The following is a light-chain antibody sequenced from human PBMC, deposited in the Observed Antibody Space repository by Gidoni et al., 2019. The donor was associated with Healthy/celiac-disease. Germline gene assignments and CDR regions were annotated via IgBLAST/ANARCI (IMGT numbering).Light chain of an antibody. CDR1: SSNIGAGYD. CDR2: CNS. J-gene: IGLJ2*01. CDR3: QSYDSSHVV. Sequence: QSVLTQPPPVSGAPGQRVTISCTGSSSNIGAGYDVHWYQQLPGTAPKLLIYCNSNRPSGVPDRFSGSKSGTSASLAITGLQAEDEADYYCQSYDSSHVVFGGGTKLTVL. V-gene: IGLV1-40*01.